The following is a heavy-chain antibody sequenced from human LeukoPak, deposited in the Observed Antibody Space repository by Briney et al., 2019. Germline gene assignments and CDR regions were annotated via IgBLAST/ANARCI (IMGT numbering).Heavy chain of an antibody. J-gene: IGHJ4*02. V-gene: IGHV3-74*01. CDR1: GFTFSTYW. CDR2: TDSDGNTT. Sequence: GGSLRLSCAASGFTFSTYWMHWVRQDPGKGLVWVSRTDSDGNTTTYADSVRGRFTIPRDNAKNTLYLHMNSLRTEDTALYYCAREDGYKVGLDSWGQGTLVTVSS. CDR3: AREDGYKVGLDS. D-gene: IGHD5-24*01.